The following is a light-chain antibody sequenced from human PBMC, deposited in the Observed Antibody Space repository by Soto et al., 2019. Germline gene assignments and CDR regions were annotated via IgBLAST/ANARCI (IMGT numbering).Light chain of an antibody. Sequence: EIVMTRSPPTLSVSPGAGATLSFRASQGVAGNLAWYQQKPCQAPRLLIYAVSTRAAGIPARFSGSGSETEFSLTISSLQYDDFAVYYCQQYFDWHRWTFGQGTKGDIK. CDR2: AVS. CDR3: QQYFDWHRWT. V-gene: IGKV3D-15*01. CDR1: QGVAGN. J-gene: IGKJ1*01.